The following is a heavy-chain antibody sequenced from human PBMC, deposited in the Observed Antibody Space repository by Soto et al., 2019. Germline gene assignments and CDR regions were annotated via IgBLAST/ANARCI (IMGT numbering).Heavy chain of an antibody. Sequence: SETLSLTCTISGGSISSSSYYWGWIRQPPGKGLEWIGSIYYSGSTYYNPSLKSRVTISVDTSKNQFSLKLSSVTAADTAVYYCARPGNYGSGSYLYYLDYWGQGTLVT. J-gene: IGHJ4*02. CDR2: IYYSGST. V-gene: IGHV4-39*01. CDR1: GGSISSSSYY. CDR3: ARPGNYGSGSYLYYLDY. D-gene: IGHD3-10*01.